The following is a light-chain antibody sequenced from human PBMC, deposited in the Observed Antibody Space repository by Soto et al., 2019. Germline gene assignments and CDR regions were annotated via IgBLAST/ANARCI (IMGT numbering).Light chain of an antibody. J-gene: IGKJ1*01. CDR1: QSLLHSNGYNY. V-gene: IGKV2-28*01. CDR2: LGS. Sequence: DIVMTQSPLSLPVTPGEPASISCRSSQSLLHSNGYNYLDWYLQKPGQSPQLLIYLGSNRASGVPDRFSGSGSGTDFTLKISRVEAEDVGVYYCMQALHTPKFGQGTKVELK. CDR3: MQALHTPK.